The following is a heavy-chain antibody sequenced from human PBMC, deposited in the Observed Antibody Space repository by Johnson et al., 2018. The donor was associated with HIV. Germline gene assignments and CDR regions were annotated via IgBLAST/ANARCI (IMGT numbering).Heavy chain of an antibody. CDR1: GFTFSDVW. CDR2: IETKTDGGTA. Sequence: EVQLVESGGGSVKPGDSLRLSCAASGFTFSDVWMTWVRQAPGRGLEWLGRIETKTDGGTADYAAPVKGRFTISRDDSINTVYLQMNSLKSEDMAVYYCTTGDCSGGSCHAFDIWGQGTMVTVSS. V-gene: IGHV3-15*04. CDR3: TTGDCSGGSCHAFDI. J-gene: IGHJ3*02. D-gene: IGHD2-15*01.